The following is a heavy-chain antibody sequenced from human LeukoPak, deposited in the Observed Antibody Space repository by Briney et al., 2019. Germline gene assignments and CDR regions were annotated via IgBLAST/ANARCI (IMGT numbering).Heavy chain of an antibody. Sequence: GGSLRLSCAASGFTFNNYAMSWVRQASGKGLEWVSAISGSGGTTYYADSVKGRFTISRDNSKNTLSLQMNSLRAEDTAVYYCAKATQWTSDYWGQGTLVTVSS. V-gene: IGHV3-23*01. CDR1: GFTFNNYA. J-gene: IGHJ4*02. D-gene: IGHD6-19*01. CDR2: ISGSGGTT. CDR3: AKATQWTSDY.